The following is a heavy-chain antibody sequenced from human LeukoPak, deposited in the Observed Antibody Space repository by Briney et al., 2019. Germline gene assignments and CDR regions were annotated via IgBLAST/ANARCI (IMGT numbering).Heavy chain of an antibody. Sequence: PSETLSLTCTVSGGSISSSSYYWGWIRQPPGKGLEWIGSIYYSGSTYYNPSLKSRVTISVDTSKNQFSLKLSSVTAADTAVYYCARDVRYFGRIDYWGQGTLVTVSS. D-gene: IGHD3-9*01. CDR1: GGSISSSSYY. CDR3: ARDVRYFGRIDY. V-gene: IGHV4-39*07. J-gene: IGHJ4*02. CDR2: IYYSGST.